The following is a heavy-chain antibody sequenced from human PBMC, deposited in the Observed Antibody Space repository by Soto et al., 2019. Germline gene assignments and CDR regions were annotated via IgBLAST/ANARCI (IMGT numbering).Heavy chain of an antibody. J-gene: IGHJ3*02. CDR1: GFTFSSYG. CDR2: ISYDGSNK. D-gene: IGHD4-17*01. Sequence: GGSLRLSCAASGFTFSSYGMHWVRQAPGKGLEWVAVISYDGSNKYYADSVKGRFTISRDNSKNTLYLQMNSLRAEDTAVYYCAKDPPTAAFDIWGQGTMVTVSS. CDR3: AKDPPTAAFDI. V-gene: IGHV3-30*18.